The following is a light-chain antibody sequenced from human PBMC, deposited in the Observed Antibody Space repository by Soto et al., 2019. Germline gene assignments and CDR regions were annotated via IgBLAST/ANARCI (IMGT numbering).Light chain of an antibody. Sequence: QSVLTQPPSVSAAPGQKVSISCSGSSSNVGKNFVSWYQHVPGKAPKLLIYDNQKRPSGIPDRFSASKSGTLATLDITGLQTGDEADYYCGTWESSLTIVVIFGGGTKLTVL. CDR2: DNQ. CDR3: GTWESSLTIVVI. V-gene: IGLV1-51*01. CDR1: SSNVGKNF. J-gene: IGLJ2*01.